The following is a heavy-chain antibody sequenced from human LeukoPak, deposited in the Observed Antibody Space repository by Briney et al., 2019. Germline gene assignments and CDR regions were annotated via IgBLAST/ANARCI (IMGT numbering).Heavy chain of an antibody. CDR3: AKRGSWYGDY. CDR2: ISYDGSNK. CDR1: GFTFSSYG. Sequence: GRSLRLSCAASGFTFSSYGMHWVRQAPGKGLEWVAVISYDGSNKYYADSVKGRFTISRDNSKNTLYLQMNSLRAEDTAVYYCAKRGSWYGDYWGQGTLVTVSS. V-gene: IGHV3-30*18. J-gene: IGHJ4*02. D-gene: IGHD6-13*01.